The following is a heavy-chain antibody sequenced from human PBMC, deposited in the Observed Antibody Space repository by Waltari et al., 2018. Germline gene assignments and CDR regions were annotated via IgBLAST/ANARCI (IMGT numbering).Heavy chain of an antibody. CDR2: ASSTSNFI. CDR3: ARLGRYNANALDY. V-gene: IGHV3-21*02. D-gene: IGHD2-8*01. Sequence: EVQLVESGGGLVKPGESLRLSCEASGFDFNTYSMNWVRQAPGKVLEWVASASSTSNFIFYADSVRGRFTISRDNTKNSLSLQMTSLSAGDTAVYFCARLGRYNANALDYWGQGTLVTVSS. CDR1: GFDFNTYS. J-gene: IGHJ4*02.